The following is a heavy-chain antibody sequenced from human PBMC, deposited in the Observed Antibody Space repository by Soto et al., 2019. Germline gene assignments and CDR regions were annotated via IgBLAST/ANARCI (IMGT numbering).Heavy chain of an antibody. Sequence: QITLKESGPTLVKPTQTLTLTCTFSGFSLSTSGVGVGWIRQPPGKALEWLALIYWDDDKRYSPSLRSRLTIVQDNSKNQVVLTMTNMDPVDTATYYCAHRPRIFGSAAGYDYWGQGTLVTVSS. CDR1: GFSLSTSGVG. CDR2: IYWDDDK. V-gene: IGHV2-5*02. CDR3: AHRPRIFGSAAGYDY. J-gene: IGHJ4*02. D-gene: IGHD3-10*01.